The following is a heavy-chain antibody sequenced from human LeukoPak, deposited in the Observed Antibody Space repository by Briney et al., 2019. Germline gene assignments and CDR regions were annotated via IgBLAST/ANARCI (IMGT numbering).Heavy chain of an antibody. Sequence: ASVKVSCKASGYTFTSYAMNWVRQAPGQGLEWMGWINTNTGNPTYAQGFTGRFVFSLDTSVSTAYLQISSLKAEDTAVYYCAREDYDILTGYYMEDYWGQGTLVTVSS. CDR3: AREDYDILTGYYMEDY. J-gene: IGHJ4*02. V-gene: IGHV7-4-1*02. D-gene: IGHD3-9*01. CDR1: GYTFTSYA. CDR2: INTNTGNP.